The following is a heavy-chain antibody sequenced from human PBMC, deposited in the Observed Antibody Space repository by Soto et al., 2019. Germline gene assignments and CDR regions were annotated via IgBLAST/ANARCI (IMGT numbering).Heavy chain of an antibody. J-gene: IGHJ4*02. Sequence: SETLSLTCTVSGGSIRSGDNYWSWLRKTPGKGLEWIGSSYYSGSTYYNPSLKSRVTISVDTSKNQFSLKLSSVTAADTAVYYCARLVYDSSGYRPGWGQGTLVTVSS. V-gene: IGHV4-39*01. D-gene: IGHD3-22*01. CDR2: SYYSGST. CDR1: GGSIRSGDNY. CDR3: ARLVYDSSGYRPG.